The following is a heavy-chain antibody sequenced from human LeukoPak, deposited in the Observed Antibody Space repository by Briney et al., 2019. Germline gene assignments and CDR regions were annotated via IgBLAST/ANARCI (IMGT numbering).Heavy chain of an antibody. D-gene: IGHD3-10*01. CDR1: GVSISSSNYY. V-gene: IGHV4-39*07. CDR3: VAVDSLGTMVPP. Sequence: SETLSLTCTVSGVSISSSNYYWGWIRQPPGKGLEWIGSIYYSGSTYYSPSLKSRVTISVDMSKNQFFLKLSSVTAADTAVYYCVAVDSLGTMVPPWGQGTLVTVSS. J-gene: IGHJ5*02. CDR2: IYYSGST.